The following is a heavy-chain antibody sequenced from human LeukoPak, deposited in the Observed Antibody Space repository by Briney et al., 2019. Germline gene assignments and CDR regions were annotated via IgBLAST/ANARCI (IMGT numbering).Heavy chain of an antibody. CDR2: ISGSGGST. J-gene: IGHJ3*02. D-gene: IGHD3-10*01. CDR3: AKGASGSFADAFDI. CDR1: GFTFSRYA. V-gene: IGHV3-23*01. Sequence: GGSLRLSCAASGFTFSRYAMTWVRQAPGKGLEWVSSISGSGGSTYYADSVKGRFTVSRDNSKNTLYLQMNSLRAEDTAVYFCAKGASGSFADAFDIWGQGTMVTVSS.